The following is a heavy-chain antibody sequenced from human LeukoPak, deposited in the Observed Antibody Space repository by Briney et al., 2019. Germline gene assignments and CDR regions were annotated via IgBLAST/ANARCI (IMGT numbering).Heavy chain of an antibody. J-gene: IGHJ5*02. D-gene: IGHD6-13*01. V-gene: IGHV4-34*01. Sequence: SETLSLTCAVYGGSFSGYYWSWIRQPPGKGLEWIGEINHSGSTNYNPSLKSRVTISVDTSKNQFSLKLSSVTAADTAVYYCARLGLSGSSSWYDHWGQGTLVTVSS. CDR3: ARLGLSGSSSWYDH. CDR1: GGSFSGYY. CDR2: INHSGST.